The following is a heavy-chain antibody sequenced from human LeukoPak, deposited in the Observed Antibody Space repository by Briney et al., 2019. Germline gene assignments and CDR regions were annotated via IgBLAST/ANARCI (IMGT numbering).Heavy chain of an antibody. CDR1: GFIFSGSA. D-gene: IGHD4-23*01. CDR3: ATDWLTTVVTPLNY. Sequence: GGSLRLSCAASGFIFSGSAMHWVRQASGKGLEWVGRVRSKPYNYATAYAASVKGRFTISRDDSKNTVYLQMNSLKTDDTAVYYCATDWLTTVVTPLNYWGQGTLVTVSS. V-gene: IGHV3-73*01. J-gene: IGHJ4*02. CDR2: VRSKPYNYAT.